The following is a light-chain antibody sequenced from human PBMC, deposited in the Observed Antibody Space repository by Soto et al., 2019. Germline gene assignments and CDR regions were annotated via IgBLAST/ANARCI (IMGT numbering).Light chain of an antibody. J-gene: IGKJ2*01. V-gene: IGKV1-6*01. Sequence: AIQMTQSPSSLSASVGDRVTITCRASQAIRNDLGWYQQKPGKAPKLLIYGVSTLESGVPSRFSGSGSATDFTLTISSLQPEDFATYYCLQDYNYPYTFGQGTKLEIK. CDR3: LQDYNYPYT. CDR1: QAIRND. CDR2: GVS.